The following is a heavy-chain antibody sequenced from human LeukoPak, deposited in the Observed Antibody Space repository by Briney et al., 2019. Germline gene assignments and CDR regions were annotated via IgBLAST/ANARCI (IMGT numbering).Heavy chain of an antibody. J-gene: IGHJ3*02. CDR2: INPSGGST. CDR1: GYTFTNFY. CDR3: ARDLPLGDYSAFDI. D-gene: IGHD4-17*01. V-gene: IGHV1-46*01. Sequence: GASVKVSCKASGYTFTNFYMDWVRQAPGQGLEWMGRINPSGGSTSYAQKFQGRVTTTRDMSTSTVYMELSSLRSEDTAVYYCARDLPLGDYSAFDIWGQGTMVTVSS.